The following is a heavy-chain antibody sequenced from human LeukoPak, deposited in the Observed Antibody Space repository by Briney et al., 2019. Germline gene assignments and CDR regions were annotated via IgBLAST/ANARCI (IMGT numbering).Heavy chain of an antibody. CDR1: GYTFTSYY. V-gene: IGHV1-46*01. J-gene: IGHJ6*02. D-gene: IGHD3-16*01. Sequence: GSVTDTRLASGYTFTSYYMHWVRQAPGQGLEWMGIINPSGGSTSYAQKFQGRVTMTRDTSTSTVYIELSSLRSEDTAVCYCAREGARYYYYCMDVWGQ. CDR3: AREGARYYYYCMDV. CDR2: INPSGGST.